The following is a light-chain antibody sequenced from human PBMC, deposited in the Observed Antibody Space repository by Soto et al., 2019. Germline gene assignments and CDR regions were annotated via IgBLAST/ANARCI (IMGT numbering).Light chain of an antibody. V-gene: IGLV2-14*01. CDR3: SAYTSSSTVV. CDR2: EVS. Sequence: QSALTQPASVSGSPGQSITISCTGTSSDVGGYNYVSWYQQHPGKAPKLMIYEVSNRPSGVSNRFSGSKSGNTASLTISGLQAEDEADYYCSAYTSSSTVVFGGGAKRPV. CDR1: SSDVGGYNY. J-gene: IGLJ2*01.